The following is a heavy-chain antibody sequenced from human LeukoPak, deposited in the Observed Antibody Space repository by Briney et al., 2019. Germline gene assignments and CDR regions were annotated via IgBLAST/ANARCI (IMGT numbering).Heavy chain of an antibody. CDR3: ARGELIYPISSSSVTFDY. CDR1: GGSFSGYY. CDR2: INHSGST. V-gene: IGHV4-34*01. D-gene: IGHD6-6*01. J-gene: IGHJ4*02. Sequence: TPSETLSLTCAVYGGSFSGYYWSWIRQPPGKGLEWIGEINHSGSTNYNPSLKSRVTISVDTSKNQFSLKLGSVTAADTAVYYCARGELIYPISSSSVTFDYWGQGTLVTVSS.